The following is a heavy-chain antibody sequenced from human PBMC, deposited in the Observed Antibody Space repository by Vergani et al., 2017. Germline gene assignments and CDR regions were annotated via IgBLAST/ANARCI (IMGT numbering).Heavy chain of an antibody. Sequence: QVQLQESGPGLVKPSETLSLTCTVSGGSISSYYWSWIRQPPGKGLEWIGYIYYSGSTNYNPSLKSRVTISVDTSKNQFSLKLSSVTAADTAVYYCARGRVYSSGWYVYWGQGTLVTVSS. CDR1: GGSISSYY. CDR2: IYYSGST. CDR3: ARGRVYSSGWYVY. J-gene: IGHJ4*02. D-gene: IGHD6-19*01. V-gene: IGHV4-59*01.